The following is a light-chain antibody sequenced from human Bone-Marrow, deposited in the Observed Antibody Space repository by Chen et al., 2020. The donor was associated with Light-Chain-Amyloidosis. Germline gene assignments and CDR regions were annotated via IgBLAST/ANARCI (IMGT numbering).Light chain of an antibody. V-gene: IGLV6-57*01. CDR3: QSYQGSSQGV. CDR1: SGSIATND. J-gene: IGLJ3*02. Sequence: NFMLTQPHSVSESPGKTVIISCTRSSGSIATNDVQWYQQRPGSSPTTVISEYDHRPSGVPERFSGSIDRSSNSASLTISGLKTEEEADYYCQSYQGSSQGVFGGGTKLTVL. CDR2: EYD.